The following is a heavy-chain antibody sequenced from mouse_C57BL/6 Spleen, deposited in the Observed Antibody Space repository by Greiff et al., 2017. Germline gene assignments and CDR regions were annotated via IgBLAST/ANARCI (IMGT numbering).Heavy chain of an antibody. V-gene: IGHV1-76*01. CDR3: AREWDYYCSSYLYAMDY. CDR1: GYTFTDYY. CDR2: IYPGSGNT. D-gene: IGHD1-1*01. Sequence: VQLQQSGAELVRPGASVKLSCKASGYTFTDYYINWVKQRPGQGLEWIARIYPGSGNTYYNEKFKGKATLTAEKSSSTAYMQLSSLTSEDSAVYFCAREWDYYCSSYLYAMDYWGQGTSVTVSS. J-gene: IGHJ4*01.